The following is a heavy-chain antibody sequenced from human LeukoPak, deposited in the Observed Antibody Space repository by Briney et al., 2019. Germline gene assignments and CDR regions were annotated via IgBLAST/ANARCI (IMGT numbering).Heavy chain of an antibody. J-gene: IGHJ2*01. CDR2: IIPIFGTA. CDR3: ARDSRFGELLRRSRYFDL. Sequence: WASVKVSCKASGGTFSSYAISWVRQAPGQGLEWMGGIIPIFGTANYAQKFQGRVTITADKSTSTAYMELSSLRSEDTAVYYCARDSRFGELLRRSRYFDLWGRGTLVTVSS. CDR1: GGTFSSYA. V-gene: IGHV1-69*06. D-gene: IGHD3-10*01.